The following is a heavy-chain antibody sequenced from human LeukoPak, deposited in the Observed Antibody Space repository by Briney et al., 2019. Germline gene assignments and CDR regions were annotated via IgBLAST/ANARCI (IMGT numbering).Heavy chain of an antibody. CDR1: GFTFSSYA. V-gene: IGHV3-23*01. Sequence: GGSLRLSCAASGFTFSSYAMSWVRQAPGKGLEWVSAISGSGGSTYYADSVKGRFTISGDNAKNSLYLQMNSLRAEDTAVYYCARDPYSGSYGNYYYYFMDVWGKGTTVTISS. D-gene: IGHD1-26*01. CDR2: ISGSGGST. CDR3: ARDPYSGSYGNYYYYFMDV. J-gene: IGHJ6*03.